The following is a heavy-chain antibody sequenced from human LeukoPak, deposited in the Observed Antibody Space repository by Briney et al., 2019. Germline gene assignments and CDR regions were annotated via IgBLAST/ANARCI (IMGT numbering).Heavy chain of an antibody. CDR1: GFTFSSYW. V-gene: IGHV3-74*01. J-gene: IGHJ4*02. Sequence: GGSLRLSCAASGFTFSSYWMHWVRQAPGKGLVWVSRINGDGSTSNYADSVKGRFTISRDNAKNTLYLQMNSLGAEDTAVYYCARASNRNSINFDYWGQGTLVTVSS. CDR2: INGDGSTS. CDR3: ARASNRNSINFDY. D-gene: IGHD1-1*01.